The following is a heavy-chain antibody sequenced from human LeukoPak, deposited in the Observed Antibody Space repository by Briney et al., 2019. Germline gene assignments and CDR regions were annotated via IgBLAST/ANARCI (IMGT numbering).Heavy chain of an antibody. D-gene: IGHD1-26*01. CDR3: ARRGSYTFYYYYGMDV. Sequence: GGSLRLSCAASGFTVSSNYMSWVRQAPGKGLEWVSVIYSGGSTYYADYVKGSFIISRDNSKNTLYLQMNSLRAEDTAVYYCARRGSYTFYYYYGMDVWGQGTTVTVSS. J-gene: IGHJ6*02. CDR2: IYSGGST. CDR1: GFTVSSNY. V-gene: IGHV3-66*01.